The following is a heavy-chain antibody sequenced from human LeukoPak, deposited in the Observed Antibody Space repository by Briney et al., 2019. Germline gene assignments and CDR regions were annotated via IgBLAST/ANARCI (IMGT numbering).Heavy chain of an antibody. CDR2: IYYSGST. D-gene: IGHD3-22*01. V-gene: IGHV4-59*01. Sequence: PSETLSLTCTVSGGSISSYYWSWIRQPPGKGLEWIGYIYYSGSTNYNPSLKSRVTISVDTSKNQFSLKLSSVTAADTAVYYCAREIVEYDSSGYGRYDAFDIWGQGTMVTVPS. CDR3: AREIVEYDSSGYGRYDAFDI. J-gene: IGHJ3*02. CDR1: GGSISSYY.